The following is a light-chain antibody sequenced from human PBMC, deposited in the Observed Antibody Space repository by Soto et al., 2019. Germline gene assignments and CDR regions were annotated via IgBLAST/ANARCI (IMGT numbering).Light chain of an antibody. V-gene: IGLV1-44*01. CDR2: AHI. CDR1: RSNVGTNL. CDR3: AVWDDGLNGYV. J-gene: IGLJ1*01. Sequence: QSVRTQPPSASGTPGQRVTISCSGRRSNVGTNLVNWYQQLPGTAPKLLIYAHIQRPSGVPDRFSGSTSGTSASLAISGLQSEDEADYYCAVWDDGLNGYVFGTGTKVTVL.